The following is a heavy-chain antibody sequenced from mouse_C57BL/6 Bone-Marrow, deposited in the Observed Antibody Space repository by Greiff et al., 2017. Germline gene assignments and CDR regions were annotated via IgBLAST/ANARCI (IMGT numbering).Heavy chain of an antibody. CDR3: AREYYGSSPLWFAD. Sequence: QVQLQQPGTELVKPGASVKLSCKASGYTFTSYWMHWVKQRPGQGLEWIGNINPSNGGTNYNEKLKSKATLTVDKSSSTAYMQLSSLTSEDSAVYYCAREYYGSSPLWFADWGQGTLVTVSA. CDR2: INPSNGGT. CDR1: GYTFTSYW. D-gene: IGHD1-1*01. J-gene: IGHJ3*01. V-gene: IGHV1-53*01.